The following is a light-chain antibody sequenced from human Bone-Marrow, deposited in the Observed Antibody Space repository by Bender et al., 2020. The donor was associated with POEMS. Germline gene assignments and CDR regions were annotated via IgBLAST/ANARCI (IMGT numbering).Light chain of an antibody. CDR3: AAWDAGLSGGV. Sequence: QSVLTQPPSASGTPGQRVTISCSGSNSNIGTNAVNWYQQFPGTAPKLLIYSDNQRPSGVPDRLYAFKSGTSASLASGGVQSEDGADYYCAAWDAGLSGGVFGGGTKRTVL. V-gene: IGLV1-44*01. J-gene: IGLJ3*02. CDR2: SDN. CDR1: NSNIGTNA.